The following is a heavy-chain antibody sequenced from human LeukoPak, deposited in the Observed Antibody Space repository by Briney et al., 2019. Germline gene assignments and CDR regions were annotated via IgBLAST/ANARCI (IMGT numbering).Heavy chain of an antibody. J-gene: IGHJ4*02. CDR2: ISNDGSST. V-gene: IGHV3-74*01. CDR1: GFTFSTYW. CDR3: AKQDYGGNGNGDY. D-gene: IGHD4-23*01. Sequence: GGSLRLSCAASGFTFSTYWMHWVRQAPGKGLVWVSRISNDGSSTSYAGSVKGRFTISRDNSKNTLYPQMNSLRAEDTAVYYCAKQDYGGNGNGDYWGQGTLVTVSS.